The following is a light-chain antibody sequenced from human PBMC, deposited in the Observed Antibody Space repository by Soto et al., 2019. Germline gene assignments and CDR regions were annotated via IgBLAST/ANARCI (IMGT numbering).Light chain of an antibody. CDR2: AAS. CDR3: QQTYSTPFT. V-gene: IGKV1-39*01. CDR1: QSVGNY. J-gene: IGKJ3*01. Sequence: DIQMTQSPSSLSASVGDRVTITCRASQSVGNYLNWYQYKPGKAPKLLIYAASSLQRGVPSTFSGSGSGTDFTLTISNLQPEDFATYYCQQTYSTPFTFGPGTKVDI.